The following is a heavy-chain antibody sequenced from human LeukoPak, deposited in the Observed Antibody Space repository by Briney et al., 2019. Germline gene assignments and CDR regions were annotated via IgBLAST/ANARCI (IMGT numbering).Heavy chain of an antibody. Sequence: GGSLRLSCAASGFTFSNYAMTWVHQAPGKGLEWISAITGSGGGTYYADSVKGRFTISRDKSMNTLYLQMNSLRAEDTAVYYCAKVVFGPYYFDYWGQGTLVTVSS. V-gene: IGHV3-23*01. CDR3: AKVVFGPYYFDY. CDR1: GFTFSNYA. J-gene: IGHJ4*02. D-gene: IGHD3-10*01. CDR2: ITGSGGGT.